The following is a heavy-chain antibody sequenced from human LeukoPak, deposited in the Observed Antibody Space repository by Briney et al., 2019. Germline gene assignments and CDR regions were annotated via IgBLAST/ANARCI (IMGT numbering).Heavy chain of an antibody. D-gene: IGHD2-15*01. J-gene: IGHJ5*02. CDR1: GGSFSGYY. V-gene: IGHV4-34*01. CDR3: ARAVVVVAATRRFDP. Sequence: SETLSLTCAVYGGSFSGYYWSWIRQPPGKGLEWIGEINHSGSTNYNPSLKSRVTISVDTSKNQFFLKLSSVTAADTAVYYCARAVVVVAATRRFDPWGQGTLVTVSS. CDR2: INHSGST.